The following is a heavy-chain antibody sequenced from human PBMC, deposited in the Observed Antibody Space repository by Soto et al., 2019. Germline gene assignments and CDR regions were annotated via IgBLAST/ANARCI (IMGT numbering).Heavy chain of an antibody. CDR2: SRNKANNYAT. V-gene: IGHV3-72*01. CDR3: ARDGGIAARHYYGMDV. D-gene: IGHD6-6*01. Sequence: GWSLRLSCAASAFTFSAHNMVWVRQAPGKGLEWVGRSRNKANNYATEYAASVKGRFTISRDDSKNSLYLQMTSLKTEDTAVYYCARDGGIAARHYYGMDVWGQGTTVTVSS. CDR1: AFTFSAHN. J-gene: IGHJ6*02.